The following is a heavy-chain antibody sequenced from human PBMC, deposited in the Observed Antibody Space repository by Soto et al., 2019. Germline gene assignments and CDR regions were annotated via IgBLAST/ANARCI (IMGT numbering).Heavy chain of an antibody. CDR1: GYPVTAYY. V-gene: IGHV1-2*02. CDR3: ARGGGVGVAGSAAFDM. Sequence: QLHLVQSGAVVKKPGASVTVSCSASGYPVTAYYMHWVRQAPGRGLEWMGGINPATGAAKYTQTFQGRVTMTRETATGKVFMELCGLTSEDTAVFNCARGGGVGVAGSAAFDMWGQGTLVTVSS. CDR2: INPATGAA. J-gene: IGHJ3*02. D-gene: IGHD3-3*01.